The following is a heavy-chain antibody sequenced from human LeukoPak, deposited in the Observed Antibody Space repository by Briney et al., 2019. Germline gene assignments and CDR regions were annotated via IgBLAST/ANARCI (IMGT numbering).Heavy chain of an antibody. CDR1: GYTFTSYG. V-gene: IGHV1-24*01. J-gene: IGHJ4*02. Sequence: GASVKVSCKASGYTFTSYGISWVRQAPGKGLEWMGGFDPEDGETIYAQKFQGRVTMTEDTSTDTAYMELSSLRSEDTAVYYCATPEYSSSWSSFDYWGQGTLVTVSS. CDR3: ATPEYSSSWSSFDY. D-gene: IGHD6-13*01. CDR2: FDPEDGET.